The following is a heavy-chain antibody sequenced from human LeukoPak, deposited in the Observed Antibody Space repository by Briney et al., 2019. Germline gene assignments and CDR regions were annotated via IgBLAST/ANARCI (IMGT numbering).Heavy chain of an antibody. CDR2: INPNSGGT. V-gene: IGHV1-2*02. J-gene: IGHJ4*02. CDR1: GYTFTGYY. CDR3: ARPDEVAGTYFDY. D-gene: IGHD6-19*01. Sequence: EASVKVSCKASGYTFTGYYMHWVRQAPGQGLEWMGWINPNSGGTNYAQRFQGRVTMTRDTSISTAYMELSRLRSDDTAVYYCARPDEVAGTYFDYWGQGTLVTVSS.